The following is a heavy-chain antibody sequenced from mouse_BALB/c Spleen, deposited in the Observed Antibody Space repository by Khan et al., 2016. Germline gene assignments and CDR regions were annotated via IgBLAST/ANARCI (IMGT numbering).Heavy chain of an antibody. J-gene: IGHJ3*01. Sequence: VQLKESGPGLVKPSQSLSLTCTVSGYSITSDYAWNWIRQFPGNKLEWMGYISYSGSTSYNPSLKSRISITRDTSKNQFFLQLNSVTTQDTATYYCAEARATTWFAYWGQGTLVTVSA. CDR3: AEARATTWFAY. D-gene: IGHD3-1*01. CDR1: GYSITSDYA. CDR2: ISYSGST. V-gene: IGHV3-2*02.